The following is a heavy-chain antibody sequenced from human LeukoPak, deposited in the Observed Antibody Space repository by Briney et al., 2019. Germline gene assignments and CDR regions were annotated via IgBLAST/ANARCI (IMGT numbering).Heavy chain of an antibody. CDR1: GGTFSSYA. J-gene: IGHJ3*02. Sequence: SVKVSCKASGGTFSSYAISWVRQAPGQGLEWMGGIIPIFGTANYAQKFQGRVTITADESTSTAYMELSSLRSEDTAVYYCARDLYNSGWTGAFDIWGQGTMVTVSS. D-gene: IGHD6-19*01. CDR3: ARDLYNSGWTGAFDI. CDR2: IIPIFGTA. V-gene: IGHV1-69*13.